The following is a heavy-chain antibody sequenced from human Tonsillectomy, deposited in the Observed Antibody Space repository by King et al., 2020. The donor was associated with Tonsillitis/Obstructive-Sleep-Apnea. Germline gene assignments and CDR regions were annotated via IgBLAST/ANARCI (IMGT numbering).Heavy chain of an antibody. V-gene: IGHV3-30*04. CDR2: ISYDGSNK. J-gene: IGHJ4*02. D-gene: IGHD1-26*01. CDR3: ARDVQSGSYYESGGYFDY. Sequence: VQLVESGGGVVQPGRSLRLSCAASGFTFSSYAMHWVRQAPGKGLEWVAVISYDGSNKYYADSVKGRFTISRDNSKKTLYLQMNRLRAEDTAVYYCARDVQSGSYYESGGYFDYWGQGPLVTVSS. CDR1: GFTFSSYA.